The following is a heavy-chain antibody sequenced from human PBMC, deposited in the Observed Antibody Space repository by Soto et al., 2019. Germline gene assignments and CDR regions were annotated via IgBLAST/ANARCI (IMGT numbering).Heavy chain of an antibody. D-gene: IGHD5-18*01. V-gene: IGHV4-31*03. Sequence: SETLSLTFTVSGASVSTGAYYWGWVRQRPGKGLEWVGYIYESGYTYYNTSLKSRLTISLDRSNNQFSLGLTSVTAAGTAVYYGVRALRHTAIVYPWFDPWGQGTLVTVSS. CDR1: GASVSTGAYY. CDR2: IYESGYT. CDR3: VRALRHTAIVYPWFDP. J-gene: IGHJ5*02.